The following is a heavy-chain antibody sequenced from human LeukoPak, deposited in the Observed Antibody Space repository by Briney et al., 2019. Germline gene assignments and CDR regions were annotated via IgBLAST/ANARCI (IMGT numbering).Heavy chain of an antibody. D-gene: IGHD2-2*02. J-gene: IGHJ6*03. V-gene: IGHV3-23*01. CDR3: AKAQPPAPIEYYYCYMDV. CDR1: GFTFNSYA. Sequence: GGSLRLSCAASGFTFNSYAMSWVRQAPGKGLEWISTISGGADNTYYADSVKGRFTISRDNSKNTLSLQMNSLRAEDTAVYYCAKAQPPAPIEYYYCYMDVWGKGTTVIVSS. CDR2: ISGGADNT.